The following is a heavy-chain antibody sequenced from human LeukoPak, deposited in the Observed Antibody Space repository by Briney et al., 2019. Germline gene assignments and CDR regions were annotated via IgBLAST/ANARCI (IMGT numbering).Heavy chain of an antibody. CDR1: GFTFSSYW. CDR2: IKQDGSEK. J-gene: IGHJ4*02. Sequence: PGGSLRLSCAASGFTFSSYWMSWVRQAPGKGLEWVANIKQDGSEKYYVDSVKGRFTISRDNAKNSLYLQMNSLRSEDTAVYYCASTRRAYCGGDCPQFDYWGQGTLVTVSS. V-gene: IGHV3-7*03. CDR3: ASTRRAYCGGDCPQFDY. D-gene: IGHD2-21*02.